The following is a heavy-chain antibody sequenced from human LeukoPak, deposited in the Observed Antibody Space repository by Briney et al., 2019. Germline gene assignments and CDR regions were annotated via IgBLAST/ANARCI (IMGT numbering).Heavy chain of an antibody. CDR3: ASTREQQLPMDY. J-gene: IGHJ4*02. V-gene: IGHV1-46*01. Sequence: APVKVSCKASGYTFTSYYMHWVRQAPGQGLEWMGIINPSGGSTSYAQKFQGRVTMTRDTSTSTVYMELSSLRSEDTAVYYCASTREQQLPMDYWGQGTLVTVSS. CDR2: INPSGGST. CDR1: GYTFTSYY. D-gene: IGHD6-13*01.